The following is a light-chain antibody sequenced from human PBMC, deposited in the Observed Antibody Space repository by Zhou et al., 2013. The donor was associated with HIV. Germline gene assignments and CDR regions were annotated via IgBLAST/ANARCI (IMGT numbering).Light chain of an antibody. J-gene: IGKJ3*01. V-gene: IGKV1-39*01. CDR2: AAS. Sequence: DIQMTQSPSSLSASVGDRVTITCRASQSISSYLNWYQQKPGKAPKLLIYAASSLQSGVPSRFSGSASGTQFTLTINSLQPDDFATYYCLQYNTYPFTFGPGTKVDLK. CDR3: LQYNTYPFT. CDR1: QSISSY.